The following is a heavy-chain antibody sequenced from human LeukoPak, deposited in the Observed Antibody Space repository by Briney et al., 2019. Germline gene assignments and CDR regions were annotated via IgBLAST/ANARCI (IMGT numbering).Heavy chain of an antibody. Sequence: SETLSLTCTVSGGSISSYYWSWIRQPPGKGLEWIGYTHYSGSTSYNPSLKSRVTISVDTSKSQFSLKLTSVTAADTAVYYCARERSGYYDYWGQGTLVTVSS. J-gene: IGHJ4*02. CDR2: THYSGST. CDR3: ARERSGYYDY. V-gene: IGHV4-59*01. D-gene: IGHD3-3*01. CDR1: GGSISSYY.